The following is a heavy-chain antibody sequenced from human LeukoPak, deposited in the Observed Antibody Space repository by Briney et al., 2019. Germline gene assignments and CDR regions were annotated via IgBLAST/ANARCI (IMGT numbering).Heavy chain of an antibody. CDR3: ARQTRTYDYESGNYYKEDF. Sequence: TSETLSLTCTVSGGSIRSSTYYFSWIRQPAGKGLEWIGLLSTSGSTDYNPSLSSRVTISLDTSKTNLSLKLTSVTATDTAVYFCARQTRTYDYESGNYYKEDFWGQGTLVTVSS. CDR1: GGSIRSSTYY. V-gene: IGHV4-61*02. CDR2: LSTSGST. J-gene: IGHJ4*02. D-gene: IGHD3-10*01.